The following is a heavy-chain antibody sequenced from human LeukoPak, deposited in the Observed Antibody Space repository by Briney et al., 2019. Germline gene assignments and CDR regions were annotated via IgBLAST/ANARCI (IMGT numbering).Heavy chain of an antibody. V-gene: IGHV1-2*02. D-gene: IGHD6-6*01. CDR3: ARDLFSIAARPVDY. CDR2: INPNGGGT. Sequence: ASVKVSCKASGYTFTGYYMHWVRQAPGQGLEWMGWINPNGGGTNYAQKFQGRVTMTRDTSISTAYMELSRLRSDDTAVYYCARDLFSIAARPVDYWGQGTLVTVSS. CDR1: GYTFTGYY. J-gene: IGHJ4*02.